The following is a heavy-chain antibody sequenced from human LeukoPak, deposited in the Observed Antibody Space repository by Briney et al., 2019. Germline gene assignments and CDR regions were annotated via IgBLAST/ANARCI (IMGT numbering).Heavy chain of an antibody. V-gene: IGHV3-23*01. CDR2: ISGSDGST. CDR3: AKDRIRTEWPRFDY. J-gene: IGHJ4*02. CDR1: GFTFSSYA. Sequence: SGGSLRLSCAASGFTFSSYAVSWVRQAAGKGLEWVSAISGSDGSTYYADSVKGRFTISRDNSKNTLYLQMNSLRAEDTAVYYCAKDRIRTEWPRFDYWGQGTLVTVSS. D-gene: IGHD5-12*01.